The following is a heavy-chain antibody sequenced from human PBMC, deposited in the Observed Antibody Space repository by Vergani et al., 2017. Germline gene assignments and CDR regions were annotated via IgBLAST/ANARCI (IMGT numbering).Heavy chain of an antibody. CDR2: INYVGRT. Sequence: QLQLQESGPGLVKPSETLPLICTVSGGSINPSSSFWGWIRQSPGKGLEWIGSINYVGRTYYIPSLKSRVTISVDTSKNQFSLKLSSVTAADTAVYYCARDSXGYVWGSYEAWFDPWGQGTLVTVSS. CDR1: GGSINPSSSF. D-gene: IGHD3-16*01. V-gene: IGHV4-39*07. CDR3: ARDSXGYVWGSYEAWFDP. J-gene: IGHJ5*02.